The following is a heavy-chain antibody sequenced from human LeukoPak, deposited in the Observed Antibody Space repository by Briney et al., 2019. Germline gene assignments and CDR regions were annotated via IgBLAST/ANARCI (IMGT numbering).Heavy chain of an antibody. CDR1: GGSISSYY. CDR2: IYYTGNT. V-gene: IGHV4-59*01. Sequence: SETLSLTCTVSGGSISSYYWSWMRQPPGKGLEWIGYIYYTGNTHYNFSLKSRVTISVATSKNQFSLKLSSVTAADTATYYCAREGRDRNRFEYWGHGTLVTVSS. J-gene: IGHJ4*01. D-gene: IGHD1-14*01. CDR3: AREGRDRNRFEY.